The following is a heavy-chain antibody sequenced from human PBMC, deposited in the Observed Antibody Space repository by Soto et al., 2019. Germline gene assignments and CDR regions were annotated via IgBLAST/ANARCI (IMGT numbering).Heavy chain of an antibody. D-gene: IGHD7-27*01. CDR3: ARDLGMLRGSGYYYYGMDV. J-gene: IGHJ6*02. CDR2: IYYSGST. Sequence: QLQLQESGSRLVKTSETLSLTCTVSGGSIISDGYSWSWIRQPPGKGLEWIGDIYYSGSTYYNPSPKRRVTLSVDTSKNQFSLKLSSVTAADTAVYYCARDLGMLRGSGYYYYGMDVWGQGTTVTVSS. V-gene: IGHV4-30-2*05. CDR1: GGSIISDGYS.